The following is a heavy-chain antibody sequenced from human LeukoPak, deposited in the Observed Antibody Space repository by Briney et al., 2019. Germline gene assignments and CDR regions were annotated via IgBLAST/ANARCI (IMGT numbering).Heavy chain of an antibody. J-gene: IGHJ6*02. CDR3: AREGRRDSSGYYYFDYYYGMDV. Sequence: GRSLRLSCAASGFTFSSHGMHWVRQAPGKGLEWVAVIWYDGSNKYYADSVKGRFTISRDNSKNTLYLQMNSLRAEDTAVYYCAREGRRDSSGYYYFDYYYGMDVWGQGTTVTVSS. V-gene: IGHV3-33*01. D-gene: IGHD3-22*01. CDR1: GFTFSSHG. CDR2: IWYDGSNK.